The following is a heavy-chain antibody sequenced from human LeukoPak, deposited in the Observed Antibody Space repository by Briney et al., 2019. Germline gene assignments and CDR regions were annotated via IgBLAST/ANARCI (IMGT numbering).Heavy chain of an antibody. CDR3: AKDRSVKPSSGWYGDFDS. V-gene: IGHV4-4*02. J-gene: IGHJ4*02. Sequence: PSGTLSLTCAVSGGSISSSNWWSWVRQPPGKGLEWIGEIYHSGSTNYNPSLKSRVTISVDKSKNQFSLKLSSVTAADTAVYYCAKDRSVKPSSGWYGDFDSWGQGTLVTVSS. CDR2: IYHSGST. D-gene: IGHD6-19*01. CDR1: GGSISSSNW.